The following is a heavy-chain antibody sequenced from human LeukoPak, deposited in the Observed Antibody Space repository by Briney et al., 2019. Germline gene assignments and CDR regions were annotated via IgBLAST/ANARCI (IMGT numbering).Heavy chain of an antibody. CDR1: GYAIISGGFS. CDR2: IYTSGST. J-gene: IGHJ4*02. Sequence: PSETLSLTCTVSGYAIISGGFSWNWIRQPAGKGLEWIGRIYTSGSTNYNPSLKSRVTMSVDTSKNQFSLKLSSVTAADTAVYYCAREGGGADYWGQGTLVTVSS. V-gene: IGHV4-61*02. CDR3: AREGGGADY. D-gene: IGHD1-26*01.